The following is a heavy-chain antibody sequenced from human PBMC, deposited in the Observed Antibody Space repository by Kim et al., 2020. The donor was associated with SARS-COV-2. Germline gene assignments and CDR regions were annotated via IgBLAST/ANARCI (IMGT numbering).Heavy chain of an antibody. CDR2: ISWNSGSI. CDR1: GFTFDDYA. Sequence: GGSLRLSCAASGFTFDDYAMHWVRQAPGKGLEWVSGISWNSGSIGYADSVKGRFTISRDNAKNSLYLQMNSLRAEDTALYYCAKDGGSSWYGYNWFDPWGQGTLGTVSS. CDR3: AKDGGSSWYGYNWFDP. V-gene: IGHV3-9*01. D-gene: IGHD6-13*01. J-gene: IGHJ5*02.